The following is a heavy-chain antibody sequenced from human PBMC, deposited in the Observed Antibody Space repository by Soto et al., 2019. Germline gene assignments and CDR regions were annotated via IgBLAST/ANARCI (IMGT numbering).Heavy chain of an antibody. D-gene: IGHD6-19*01. J-gene: IGHJ5*02. CDR3: ARHDPQGEQWLVDSFSGFDP. CDR1: GFSFTHSW. V-gene: IGHV5-51*01. CDR2: ISPGDSAT. Sequence: EMQLVQSGAEVKKPGASLQISCQGSGFSFTHSWIAWVRQVPGKGLEWMGFISPGDSATKYSPSFQGHVTISADNSITTAYLQWSSLKASDSAVYYCARHDPQGEQWLVDSFSGFDPWCQGTLVTVSS.